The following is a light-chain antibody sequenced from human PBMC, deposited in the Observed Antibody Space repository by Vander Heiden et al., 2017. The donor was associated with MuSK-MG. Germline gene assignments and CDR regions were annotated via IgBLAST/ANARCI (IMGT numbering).Light chain of an antibody. V-gene: IGKV3-11*01. CDR3: QQPINWPLT. J-gene: IGKJ4*01. CDR2: GAS. CDR1: QSVSSF. Sequence: IVLTQYPATLSLSPGERATLSCRASQSVSSFLVWYQQKPGQAPRLLIYGASNRATGIPARFSGSASGTDFTLTISSLEPEDFAVYYCQQPINWPLTFGGGTKVEIK.